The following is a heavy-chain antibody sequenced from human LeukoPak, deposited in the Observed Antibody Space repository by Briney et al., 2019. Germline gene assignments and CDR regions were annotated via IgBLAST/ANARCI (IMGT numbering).Heavy chain of an antibody. D-gene: IGHD3-22*01. CDR2: FDPEDGET. CDR3: ATTPHYYDSSGYTATFDY. Sequence: GASVKVSGKVAGYTLTELSMHWVRQAPGKGLEWRGGFDPEDGETIYAQKFQGRVTMTEETSTDTAYMELSSLRSEDTAVYYCATTPHYYDSSGYTATFDYWGQGTLVTVSS. V-gene: IGHV1-24*01. J-gene: IGHJ4*02. CDR1: GYTLTELS.